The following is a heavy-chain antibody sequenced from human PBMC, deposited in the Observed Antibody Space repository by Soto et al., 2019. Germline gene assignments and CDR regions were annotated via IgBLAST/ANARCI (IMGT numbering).Heavy chain of an antibody. D-gene: IGHD6-13*01. CDR1: GYTFTSYA. J-gene: IGHJ6*02. CDR3: ARVRAIAAAPVYYCYYGTDV. Sequence: ASVKVSCKASGYTFTSYAMHWVRQAPGQRLEWMGWINAVNGNTKYSQKFQGRVTITRDTSASTAYMELSSLRSEDTAVYYCARVRAIAAAPVYYCYYGTDVRGQGTTVTVSS. CDR2: INAVNGNT. V-gene: IGHV1-3*01.